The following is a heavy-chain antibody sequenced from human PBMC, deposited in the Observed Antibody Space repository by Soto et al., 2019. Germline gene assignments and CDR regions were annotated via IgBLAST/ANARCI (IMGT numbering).Heavy chain of an antibody. CDR3: ARDFRPMITFGGVIRDY. CDR2: ISAYNGNT. D-gene: IGHD3-16*02. V-gene: IGHV1-18*01. CDR1: GYTFTSYG. J-gene: IGHJ4*02. Sequence: ASVKVSFKASGYTFTSYGISWVRQAPGQGLEWMGWISAYNGNTNYAQKLQGRVTMTTDTSTSTAYMELRSLRSDDTAVYYCARDFRPMITFGGVIRDYWGQGTLVTV.